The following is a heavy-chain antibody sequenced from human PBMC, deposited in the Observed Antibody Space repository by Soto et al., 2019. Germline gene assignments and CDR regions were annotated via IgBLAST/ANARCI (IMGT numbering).Heavy chain of an antibody. CDR3: ARSQGSSTSLEIYYYYYYGMDV. CDR1: AGTFSSYA. J-gene: IGHJ6*02. Sequence: QVQLVQSGAEVKKPGSSVKVSCKASAGTFSSYAISWVRQAPGQGLEWMGGIIPISGTANYAQKFQGRVTITADESTSTAYMALSSLRSEDTAVYYCARSQGSSTSLEIYYYYYYGMDVWGQGTKVTVSS. V-gene: IGHV1-69*01. D-gene: IGHD2-2*01. CDR2: IIPISGTA.